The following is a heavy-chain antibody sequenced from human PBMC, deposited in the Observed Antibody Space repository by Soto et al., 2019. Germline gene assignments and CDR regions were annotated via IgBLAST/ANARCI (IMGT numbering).Heavy chain of an antibody. V-gene: IGHV4-61*01. Sequence: SETLSLTCTVSGGSVSSGSYYWSWIRQPPGKGLEWIGYIYYSGSTNYNPSLKSRVTISVDTSKNQFSLKLSSVTAADTAVYYCAREYCSSTSCYLAYWGQGTLVTVSS. D-gene: IGHD2-2*01. CDR1: GGSVSSGSYY. J-gene: IGHJ4*02. CDR3: AREYCSSTSCYLAY. CDR2: IYYSGST.